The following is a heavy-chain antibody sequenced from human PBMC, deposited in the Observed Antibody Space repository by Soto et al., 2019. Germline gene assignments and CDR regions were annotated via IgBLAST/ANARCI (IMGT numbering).Heavy chain of an antibody. Sequence: SVKVSCKASGGTFSSYAISWVRQAPGQGLEWMGGIIPIFGTANYAQKFQGRVTITADESTSTAYMELSSLRSEDTAVYYCARARLLSRYSSGWEPFDYWGQGTLVTVSS. CDR1: GGTFSSYA. J-gene: IGHJ4*02. CDR3: ARARLLSRYSSGWEPFDY. V-gene: IGHV1-69*13. CDR2: IIPIFGTA. D-gene: IGHD6-19*01.